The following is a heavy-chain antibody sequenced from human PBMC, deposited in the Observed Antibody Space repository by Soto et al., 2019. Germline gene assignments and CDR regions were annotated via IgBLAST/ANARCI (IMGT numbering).Heavy chain of an antibody. V-gene: IGHV3-30*18. CDR2: ISYDGSNK. Sequence: QVQLVESGGGVVQPGRSLRLSCAASGFTFSSYGMHWVRQAPGKGLEWVAVISYDGSNKYYADSVKGRFTISRDNSKNTLYLQLNSLRAEDTAVYYCAKDSRDTAMVTYYYYGMDVWGQGTTVTVSS. CDR1: GFTFSSYG. D-gene: IGHD5-18*01. CDR3: AKDSRDTAMVTYYYYGMDV. J-gene: IGHJ6*02.